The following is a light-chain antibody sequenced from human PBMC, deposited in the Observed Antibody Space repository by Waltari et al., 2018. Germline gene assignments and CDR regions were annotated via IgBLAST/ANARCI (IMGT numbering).Light chain of an antibody. CDR3: CSYAVGAIYV. CDR2: DGS. V-gene: IGLV2-23*01. Sequence: QSALTQPASVSGSPGQSLTISCTGTSSDVGRYNLVSWYQKHTGKAPKCMIYDGSNRPSGIAHRFSGSKSGNTASLTISGLQAEDEADYYCCSYAVGAIYVFGTGTKVTVL. J-gene: IGLJ1*01. CDR1: SSDVGRYNL.